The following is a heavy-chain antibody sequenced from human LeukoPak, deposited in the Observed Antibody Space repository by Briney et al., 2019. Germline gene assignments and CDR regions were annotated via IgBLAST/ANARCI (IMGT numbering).Heavy chain of an antibody. D-gene: IGHD2-2*01. V-gene: IGHV4-34*01. CDR1: GGSFSGYY. CDR2: INHSGST. CDR3: ARGLYCSSTSCYGSGLGY. Sequence: SETLSLTCAVYGGSFSGYYWSWIRQPPGKGLEWLGEINHSGSTNYNPSLKSRVTISVDTSKNQFSLKLSSVTAADTAVYYCARGLYCSSTSCYGSGLGYWGQGTLVTVSS. J-gene: IGHJ4*02.